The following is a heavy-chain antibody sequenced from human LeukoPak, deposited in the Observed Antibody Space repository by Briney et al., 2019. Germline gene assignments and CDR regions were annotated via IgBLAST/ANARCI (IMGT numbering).Heavy chain of an antibody. Sequence: ASVKVSCKASGGTFSSYDISWVRQAPGQGLEWMGWISPYNGNTNYAQRLQGRVTMTTDTSTSTDFMELRSLRSDDTAVYYCARTVTATSLLFDYWGQGTLVTVSS. J-gene: IGHJ4*02. CDR3: ARTVTATSLLFDY. CDR2: ISPYNGNT. V-gene: IGHV1-18*01. CDR1: GGTFSSYD. D-gene: IGHD2-21*02.